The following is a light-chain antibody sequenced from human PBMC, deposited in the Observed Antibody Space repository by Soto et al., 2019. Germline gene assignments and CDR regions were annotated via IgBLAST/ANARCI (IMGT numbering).Light chain of an antibody. CDR1: QSVSSIY. J-gene: IGKJ2*01. CDR2: AAT. V-gene: IGKV3-20*01. Sequence: EIVLTQSPGTLSLSPGERATLSCRASQSVSSIYLAWYQQKPGQAPRLLIYAATTRATGIPDRFSGSGSGTDLTLTINRLEPEDFALYYCQQYNYSPYTVGQGTELEIK. CDR3: QQYNYSPYT.